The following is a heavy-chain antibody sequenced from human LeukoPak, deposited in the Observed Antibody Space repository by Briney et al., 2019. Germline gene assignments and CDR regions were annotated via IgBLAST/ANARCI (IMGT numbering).Heavy chain of an antibody. CDR3: ARDDRDISSYRFDY. CDR2: ISSNSRDI. J-gene: IGHJ4*01. Sequence: PGGSLRPSCAASGFTFNTYSMNWVRQAPGKGLEWVSSISSNSRDIYYADSVKGRFTISRDNAKNSLHLQMNSLRAEDTAVYYCARDDRDISSYRFDYWGHGILVTVSS. CDR1: GFTFNTYS. V-gene: IGHV3-21*01. D-gene: IGHD6-6*01.